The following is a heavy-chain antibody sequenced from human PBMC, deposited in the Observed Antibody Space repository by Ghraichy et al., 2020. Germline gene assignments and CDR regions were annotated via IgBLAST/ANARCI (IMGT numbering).Heavy chain of an antibody. CDR2: INHSRST. Sequence: SETLSLTCGVNGESFSGLYWTWIRQSPGKGLEWIGDINHSRSTNNNPSLKSRVTISVDTSKNQVSLNLSDVTAAATGVYFCARRYGVVKWAYFDYWSRGTLVTVST. CDR3: ARRYGVVKWAYFDY. V-gene: IGHV4-34*01. J-gene: IGHJ4*02. D-gene: IGHD1-26*01. CDR1: GESFSGLY.